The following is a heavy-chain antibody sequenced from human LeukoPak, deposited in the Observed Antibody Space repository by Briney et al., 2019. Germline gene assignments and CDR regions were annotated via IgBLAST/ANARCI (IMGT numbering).Heavy chain of an antibody. CDR3: TTDLSDYDILTGYYSSEYFQH. CDR1: GFTFSNAW. CDR2: IKSKTDSGTR. J-gene: IGHJ1*01. D-gene: IGHD3-9*01. Sequence: GGSLRLSCAASGFTFSNAWMSWVRQAPGKGLEGVGGIKSKTDSGTRDYAAPVEGRFTSSRDDSKNTLYLHMNSLNTEDTAVYYCTTDLSDYDILTGYYSSEYFQHWGQGTLVTVSS. V-gene: IGHV3-15*01.